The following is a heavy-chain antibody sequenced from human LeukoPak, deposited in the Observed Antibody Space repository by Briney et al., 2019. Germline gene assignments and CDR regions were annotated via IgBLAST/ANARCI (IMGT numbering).Heavy chain of an antibody. J-gene: IGHJ4*02. CDR2: IGPTGTDR. D-gene: IGHD1-14*01. V-gene: IGHV3-21*01. CDR1: GFTFSSCG. CDR3: ATETIGRHYDY. Sequence: GGSLRLSWAAYGFTFSSCGFNWVRQAPGKGLEWVSSIGPTGTDRYYADSVRGRFTISRDNAKNSMYLQMDSLRDEDTAVYYCATETIGRHYDYWGQGTLLTV.